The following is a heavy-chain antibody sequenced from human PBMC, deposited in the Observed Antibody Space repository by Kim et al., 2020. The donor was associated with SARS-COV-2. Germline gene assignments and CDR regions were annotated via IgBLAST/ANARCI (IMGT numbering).Heavy chain of an antibody. J-gene: IGHJ4*02. V-gene: IGHV3-64D*06. CDR3: VKVSQTATYPYYDFWSGYFGGEDYFDY. Sequence: GGSLRLSCSASGFTFSSYAMHWVRQAPGKGLEYVSAISSNGGSTYYADSVKGRFTISRDNSKNTLYLQMSSLRAEDTAVYYCVKVSQTATYPYYDFWSGYFGGEDYFDYWGQGTLVTVSS. CDR1: GFTFSSYA. D-gene: IGHD3-3*01. CDR2: ISSNGGST.